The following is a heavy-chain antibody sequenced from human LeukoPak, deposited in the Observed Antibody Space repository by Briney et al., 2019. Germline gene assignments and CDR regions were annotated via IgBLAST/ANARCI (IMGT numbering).Heavy chain of an antibody. D-gene: IGHD3-22*01. J-gene: IGHJ4*02. CDR2: IYYSGTT. CDR1: GGSISSTSYY. V-gene: IGHV4-39*01. Sequence: PSETLSLTCSVSGGSISSTSYYWGWLRQPPGKGLEWVGIIYYSGTTYYNPSLKSRVTISVDTSKNQFSLKLTSVTAADTAVYSCAKPETEDSSGYFRFDYWGQGTLVTVSS. CDR3: AKPETEDSSGYFRFDY.